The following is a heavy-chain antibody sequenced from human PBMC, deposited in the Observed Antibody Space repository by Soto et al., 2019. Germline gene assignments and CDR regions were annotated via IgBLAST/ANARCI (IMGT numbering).Heavy chain of an antibody. J-gene: IGHJ4*02. CDR2: TYYRSKWYN. CDR3: AREFPYNQCSDCYFYY. D-gene: IGHD6-19*01. V-gene: IGHV6-1*01. Sequence: PSQTLSLTCAISGDSVSGNSAAWNWISPSPSRGLEWLGRTYYRSKWYNDYSVSVKSRITVTPDTSKNQFSLHLKSVTPEDTAVYYCAREFPYNQCSDCYFYYWGQGALVTVSS. CDR1: GDSVSGNSAA.